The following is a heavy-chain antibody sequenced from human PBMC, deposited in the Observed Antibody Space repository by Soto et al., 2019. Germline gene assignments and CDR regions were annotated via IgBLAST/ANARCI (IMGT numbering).Heavy chain of an antibody. Sequence: EVQLVESGGGLIQPGGSLRLSCAASGFTVSSNYMSWVRQAPGKGLEWVSVIYSGGSTYYADSVKGRFTISRDNSKNTLYLQMNSLRAEATAGYYCARDIYGSGSSPTDSWGQGTLVTVSS. V-gene: IGHV3-53*01. CDR1: GFTVSSNY. CDR3: ARDIYGSGSSPTDS. D-gene: IGHD3-10*01. CDR2: IYSGGST. J-gene: IGHJ4*02.